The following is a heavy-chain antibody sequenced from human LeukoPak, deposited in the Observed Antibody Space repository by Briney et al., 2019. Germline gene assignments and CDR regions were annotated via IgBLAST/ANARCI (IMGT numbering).Heavy chain of an antibody. V-gene: IGHV4-4*07. J-gene: IGHJ6*03. D-gene: IGHD3-10*01. CDR2: IYTSGST. CDR3: ARGRFWFSMVRGVITLPYYYYYYMDV. CDR1: GGSISSYY. Sequence: SETLSLTCTVSGGSISSYYWSWIRQPAGKGLEWIGRIYTSGSTNYNPSLKSRVTISVDTSKNQFSLKLSSVTAADTAVYYCARGRFWFSMVRGVITLPYYYYYYMDVWGKGTTVTISS.